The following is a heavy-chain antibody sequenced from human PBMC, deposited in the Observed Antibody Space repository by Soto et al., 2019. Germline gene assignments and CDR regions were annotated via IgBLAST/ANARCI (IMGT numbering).Heavy chain of an antibody. V-gene: IGHV1-69*12. CDR3: ASGDYDFWSGPGGGMDV. CDR2: IIPIFGIA. J-gene: IGHJ6*02. D-gene: IGHD3-3*01. CDR1: GGTFSSYA. Sequence: QVQLVQSGAEVKKPGSSVKVSCKASGGTFSSYAISWVRQAPGQGLEWMGGIIPIFGIANYAQKFQGRVTITADESTSTAYMELSSLRSEDTAVYYCASGDYDFWSGPGGGMDVWGQGTTVTVSS.